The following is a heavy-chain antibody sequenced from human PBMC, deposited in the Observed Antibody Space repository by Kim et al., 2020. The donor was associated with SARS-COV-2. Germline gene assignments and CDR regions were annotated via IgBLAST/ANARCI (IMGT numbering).Heavy chain of an antibody. CDR3: ARDGAPGY. Sequence: VGSLRLSCVASGFTLSTYSMNWVRQAPGKGLEWVSYISSGSNTIYYADSVKGRFTISRDNAKNSLFLQMHNLRDEDTAVYYCARDGAPGYWGQGTLVTVSS. J-gene: IGHJ4*02. CDR2: ISSGSNTI. D-gene: IGHD3-16*01. V-gene: IGHV3-48*02. CDR1: GFTLSTYS.